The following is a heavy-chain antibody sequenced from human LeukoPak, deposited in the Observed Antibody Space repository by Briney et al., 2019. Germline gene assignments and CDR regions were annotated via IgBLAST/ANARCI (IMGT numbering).Heavy chain of an antibody. J-gene: IGHJ6*02. CDR3: ARILVLYSMDV. Sequence: SGPTLVNPTPTLTLTCTFSGFSLSTSGMSVSWIRQPPGKALEWLARIDWDDDKYYSTSLKTRLTISKDTSKNQVVLTMTNMDPVDTATYYCARILVLYSMDVRGQGTTVTVSS. CDR2: IDWDDDK. V-gene: IGHV2-70*11. D-gene: IGHD6-13*01. CDR1: GFSLSTSGMS.